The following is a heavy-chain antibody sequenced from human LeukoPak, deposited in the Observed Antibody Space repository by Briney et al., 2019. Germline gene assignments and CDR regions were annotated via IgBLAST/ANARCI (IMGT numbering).Heavy chain of an antibody. CDR1: GFTFSGFA. D-gene: IGHD6-6*01. CDR3: ARKRIDSSSWPPPYYYYYMDV. CDR2: ISGSGDNT. J-gene: IGHJ6*03. V-gene: IGHV3-23*01. Sequence: GPLRLSCAASGFTFSGFAMSWVRRTPGKGLEWVSGISGSGDNTLYADSVKSRFTISRDNSKNTLYLQMNSLRAEDTAVYYCARKRIDSSSWPPPYYYYYMDVWGKGTTVTVSS.